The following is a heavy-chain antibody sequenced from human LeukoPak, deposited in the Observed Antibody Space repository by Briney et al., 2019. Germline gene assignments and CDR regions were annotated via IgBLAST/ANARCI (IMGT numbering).Heavy chain of an antibody. D-gene: IGHD3-3*01. V-gene: IGHV5-51*01. Sequence: KPGESLKISCQGSGYTFTTYWIGWVRQMPGKCLEWMGIIHPGDSDIRYSPSFKGQVTISADKSISTAYLQWSNLKASDTAMYYCARQITISHFDYWGQGTLVTVSS. CDR1: GYTFTTYW. J-gene: IGHJ4*02. CDR2: IHPGDSDI. CDR3: ARQITISHFDY.